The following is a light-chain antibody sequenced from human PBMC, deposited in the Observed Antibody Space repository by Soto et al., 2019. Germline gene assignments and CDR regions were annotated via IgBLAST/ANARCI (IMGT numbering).Light chain of an antibody. V-gene: IGKV1-9*01. CDR1: PAIASF. J-gene: IGKJ1*01. CDR2: GAS. CDR3: QQLNGSPWT. Sequence: IQFTQSPSSLSASVGDRVTITCRASPAIASFLAWYQQKPGTAPKLLIYGASTLQSGVPSRFSGSRSGTDYPLTIASLQPEDFATYYCQQLNGSPWTLGQGTKVDIK.